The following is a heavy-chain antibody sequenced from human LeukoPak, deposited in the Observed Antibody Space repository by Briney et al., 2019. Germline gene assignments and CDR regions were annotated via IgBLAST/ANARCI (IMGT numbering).Heavy chain of an antibody. J-gene: IGHJ4*02. CDR2: INQDASEI. Sequence: GGSLRLSCAASGFTFSTYWMNWYRQAPGKGLEWEGNINQDASEINYVDSVRGRFTISRDNAKNSLHLQMNSLRAEDTAAYYCATDRDNSDWQKRFDSWGQGTLVTVSS. D-gene: IGHD2-21*02. CDR1: GFTFSTYW. CDR3: ATDRDNSDWQKRFDS. V-gene: IGHV3-7*01.